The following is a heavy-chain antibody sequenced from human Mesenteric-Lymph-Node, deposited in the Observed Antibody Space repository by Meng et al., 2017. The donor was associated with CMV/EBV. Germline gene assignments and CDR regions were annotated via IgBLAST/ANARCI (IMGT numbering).Heavy chain of an antibody. V-gene: IGHV3-23*03. D-gene: IGHD3-10*01. J-gene: IGHJ4*02. CDR2: IYNGGENT. Sequence: LRVSCRDSGITFRDQAMSWVRQAPGKGLEWVSVIYNGGENTFYADSVRGRFTISRDDSKNTLYLQMNSLRAEDTARYYCARGGWYFDYWGQGTLVTVSS. CDR1: GITFRDQA. CDR3: ARGGWYFDY.